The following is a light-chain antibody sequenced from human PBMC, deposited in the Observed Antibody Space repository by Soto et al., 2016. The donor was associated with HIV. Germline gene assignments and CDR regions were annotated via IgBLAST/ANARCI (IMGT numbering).Light chain of an antibody. V-gene: IGKV1-5*03. Sequence: IQMTQSPPTLSPSVGDRVTITCRASQNIYNWLAWYQQKPGKAPKLLIYKASILDSGVPSRFSGRGSGTEFTLTISSLQPDDFATYYCQQYNDYPWTFGHGTQVEIK. CDR2: KAS. J-gene: IGKJ1*01. CDR3: QQYNDYPWT. CDR1: QNIYNW.